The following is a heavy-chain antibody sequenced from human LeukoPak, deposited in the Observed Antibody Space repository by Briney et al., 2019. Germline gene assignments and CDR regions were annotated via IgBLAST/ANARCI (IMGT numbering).Heavy chain of an antibody. CDR2: ISYHGSNK. V-gene: IGHV3-30*03. D-gene: IGHD4-17*01. Sequence: GTSLRLSCAASEFTFSSYAMHWVRQAPGKGLEWVAFISYHGSNKYYADSVKGRFTISRDNSKNTLYLQMNSLRAEDTAVYYCARSSGDDYGDNSFDYWGQGTLVTVSS. J-gene: IGHJ4*02. CDR1: EFTFSSYA. CDR3: ARSSGDDYGDNSFDY.